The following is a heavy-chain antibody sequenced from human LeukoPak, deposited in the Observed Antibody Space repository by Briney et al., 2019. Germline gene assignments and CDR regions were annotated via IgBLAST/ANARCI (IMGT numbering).Heavy chain of an antibody. CDR3: ARHQLRSGYPKFDY. CDR2: INHSGST. J-gene: IGHJ4*02. CDR1: GGSFSGYY. D-gene: IGHD5-12*01. Sequence: PSETLSLTCAVYGGSFSGYYWSWIRQPPGKGLEWIGEINHSGSTNYNPSLKSRVTISVDTSKNQFSLKLSSVTAADTAVYYCARHQLRSGYPKFDYWGQGTLVTVSS. V-gene: IGHV4-34*01.